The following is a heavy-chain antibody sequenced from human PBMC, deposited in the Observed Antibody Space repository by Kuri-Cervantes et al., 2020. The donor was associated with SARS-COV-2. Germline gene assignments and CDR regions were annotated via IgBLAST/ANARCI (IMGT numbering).Heavy chain of an antibody. CDR3: ARAARYCSSTSCYRSYYYYYMDV. CDR2: IIPIFGTA. CDR1: GGTFSSYA. J-gene: IGHJ6*03. D-gene: IGHD2-2*01. V-gene: IGHV1-69*13. Sequence: SVKVSCKASGGTFSSYAISWVRQAPGQGLEWMGGIIPIFGTANYAQKFQGRVTITADESTSTAYMELSSLRSEDTAVYYCARAARYCSSTSCYRSYYYYYMDVWGKGTTVTVSS.